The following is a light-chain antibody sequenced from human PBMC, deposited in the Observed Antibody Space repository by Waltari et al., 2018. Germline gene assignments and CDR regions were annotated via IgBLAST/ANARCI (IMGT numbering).Light chain of an antibody. CDR1: QSISSW. J-gene: IGKJ2*01. V-gene: IGKV1-5*03. Sequence: DIQMTQSPSTLSASVGDRVTITCRASQSISSWLAWYQQKPGKAPKLLIYKASSLESGVPSRCSGSGSGTEFTLTISSLQPDDFATYYCQQYNSWMYTFGQGTKLEIK. CDR2: KAS. CDR3: QQYNSWMYT.